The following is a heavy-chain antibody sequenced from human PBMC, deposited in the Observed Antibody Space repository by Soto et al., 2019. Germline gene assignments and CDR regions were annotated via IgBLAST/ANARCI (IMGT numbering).Heavy chain of an antibody. D-gene: IGHD3-10*01. CDR3: ARGSVLWFGELSDY. V-gene: IGHV3-30-3*01. Sequence: QVQLVESGGGVVQPGRSLRLSCAASGFTFSSYAMHWVRQAPGKGLEWVAVISYDGSNKYYADSVKGRFTISRDNSKNTLYPQMNSLRAEDTAVYYCARGSVLWFGELSDYWGQGTLVTVSS. CDR1: GFTFSSYA. CDR2: ISYDGSNK. J-gene: IGHJ4*02.